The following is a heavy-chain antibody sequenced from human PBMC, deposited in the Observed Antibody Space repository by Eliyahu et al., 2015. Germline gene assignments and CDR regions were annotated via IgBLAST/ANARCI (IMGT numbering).Heavy chain of an antibody. J-gene: IGHJ4*02. CDR2: XNHSGST. V-gene: IGHV4-34*01. CDR1: GGSFSGYY. Sequence: QVQLQQWGAGLLKPSETLSLTCAVXGGSFSGYYWSWIRQPPGKGLEWIGEXNHSGSTNYNPSLKSRVTISVDTSKNQFSLKLSSVTAADTAVYYCARGGYSYGYQAYWGQGTLVTVSS. CDR3: ARGGYSYGYQAY. D-gene: IGHD5-18*01.